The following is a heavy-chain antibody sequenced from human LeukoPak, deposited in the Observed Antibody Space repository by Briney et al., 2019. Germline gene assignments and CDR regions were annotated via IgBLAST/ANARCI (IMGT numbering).Heavy chain of an antibody. CDR2: INSDGSST. CDR3: ARVDLSDAFDI. Sequence: GGSLRLSCAASRFTFSNYVMSWVRQAPGKGLVWVSRINSDGSSTSYADSVKGRFTISRDNAKNTLYLQMNSLRAEDTAVYYCARVDLSDAFDIWGQGTMVTVSS. D-gene: IGHD2/OR15-2a*01. CDR1: RFTFSNYV. J-gene: IGHJ3*02. V-gene: IGHV3-74*01.